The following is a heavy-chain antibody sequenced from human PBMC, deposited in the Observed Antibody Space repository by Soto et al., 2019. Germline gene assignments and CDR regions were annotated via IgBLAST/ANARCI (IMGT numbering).Heavy chain of an antibody. CDR1: GGTFSSYA. Sequence: SVKVSCKASGGTFSSYAISWVRQAPGQGLEWMGGIIPIFGTANYAQKFQGRVTMTADKSTSTAYMELSSLRSEDTAVYYCARRVVVPAAIEGAYYYYGMDVWGQGTTVTVSS. J-gene: IGHJ6*02. V-gene: IGHV1-69*06. D-gene: IGHD2-2*01. CDR2: IIPIFGTA. CDR3: ARRVVVPAAIEGAYYYYGMDV.